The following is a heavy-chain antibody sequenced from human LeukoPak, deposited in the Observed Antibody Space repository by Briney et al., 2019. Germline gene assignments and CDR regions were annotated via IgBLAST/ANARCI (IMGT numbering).Heavy chain of an antibody. CDR1: GFTFSSYA. D-gene: IGHD3-22*01. J-gene: IGHJ4*02. CDR2: ISDSGGST. CDR3: AKPPEYYDSFKPCDY. V-gene: IGHV3-23*01. Sequence: PGGSLRLSCAASGFTFSSYAMNWVRQAPGKGLEWVSAISDSGGSTYYADSVKGRFTISRDNSKNTLYLQMNSLRAEDTAVYYGAKPPEYYDSFKPCDYWCQGTLVTVSS.